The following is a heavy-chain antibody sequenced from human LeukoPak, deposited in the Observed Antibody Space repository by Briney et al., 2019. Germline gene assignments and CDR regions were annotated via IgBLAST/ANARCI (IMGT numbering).Heavy chain of an antibody. CDR3: ASETPSISDAFDI. CDR1: GYTFTSYD. CDR2: INPNSGGT. V-gene: IGHV1-2*02. Sequence: ASVKVSCKASGYTFTSYDINWVRQATGQGLEWMGWINPNSGGTNYAQKFQGRVTMTRDTSISTAYMELSRLRSDDTAVYYCASETPSISDAFDIWGQGTMVTVSS. D-gene: IGHD2-21*01. J-gene: IGHJ3*02.